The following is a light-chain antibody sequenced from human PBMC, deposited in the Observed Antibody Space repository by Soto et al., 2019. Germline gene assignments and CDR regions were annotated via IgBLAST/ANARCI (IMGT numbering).Light chain of an antibody. CDR1: SDYTTYA. J-gene: IGLJ3*02. Sequence: QSVLTQSPSASGSLGASVKLTCTLSSDYTTYAIAWHQHQSEKGPRFLMKINYDGTHSKGDGFFDRFSGSSSGAERHLTISSLQSEDEADYYCQSLGTGIQVFGGGTRLTVL. V-gene: IGLV4-69*01. CDR2: INYDGTH. CDR3: QSLGTGIQV.